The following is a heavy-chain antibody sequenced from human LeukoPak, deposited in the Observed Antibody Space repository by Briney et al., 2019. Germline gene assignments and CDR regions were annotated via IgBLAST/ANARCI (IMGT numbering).Heavy chain of an antibody. Sequence: GGSLRLSCAASGFTFTSFWMGWVRQAPGKGLEWVANINKDGSDKNYVDSVKGRFTISRDNAKNSLYLQMNSLRVEDTAVYFCARARIAAPLLDYWGQGSLVTVSS. CDR1: GFTFTSFW. V-gene: IGHV3-7*02. J-gene: IGHJ4*02. D-gene: IGHD6-13*01. CDR3: ARARIAAPLLDY. CDR2: INKDGSDK.